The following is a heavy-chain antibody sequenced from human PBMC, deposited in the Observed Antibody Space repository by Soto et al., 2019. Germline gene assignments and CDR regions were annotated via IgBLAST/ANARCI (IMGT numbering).Heavy chain of an antibody. CDR3: ATYYYDSSGYYRATDDAFDI. V-gene: IGHV1-24*01. D-gene: IGHD3-22*01. Sequence: ASVKVSCKISGYTLTELSMHWVRQAPGKGLEWMGGFDPEDGETIYAQKFQGRVTMTEDTSTDTAYMELSSLRSEDTAVYYCATYYYDSSGYYRATDDAFDIWGQGTMVTVSS. CDR1: GYTLTELS. CDR2: FDPEDGET. J-gene: IGHJ3*02.